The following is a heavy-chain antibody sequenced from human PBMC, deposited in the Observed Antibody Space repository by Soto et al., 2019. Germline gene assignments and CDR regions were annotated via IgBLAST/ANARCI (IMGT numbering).Heavy chain of an antibody. CDR2: IIPIFGTA. V-gene: IGHV1-69*13. D-gene: IGHD3-16*02. CDR3: ARAKYYDYVWGSYPSYYGMDV. Sequence: GASVKVSCKASGGTFSGYAISWVRQAPGQGLEWMGGIIPIFGTANYAQKFQGRVTITADESTSTAYMELSSLRSEDTAVYYCARAKYYDYVWGSYPSYYGMDVWGQGTTVTVSS. J-gene: IGHJ6*02. CDR1: GGTFSGYA.